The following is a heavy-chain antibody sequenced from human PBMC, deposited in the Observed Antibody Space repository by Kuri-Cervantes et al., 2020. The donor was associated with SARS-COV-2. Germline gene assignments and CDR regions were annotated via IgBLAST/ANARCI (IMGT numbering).Heavy chain of an antibody. D-gene: IGHD7-27*01. J-gene: IGHJ4*02. Sequence: GESLKISCAASGFTFSSYWMSWVRQAPGKGLEWVANIKQDGSEKYYVDSVKGRFTISRDNAKNSLYLQVNSLRAEDTAVYYCARGELGISDYWGQGTLVTVSS. CDR1: GFTFSSYW. CDR2: IKQDGSEK. V-gene: IGHV3-7*01. CDR3: ARGELGISDY.